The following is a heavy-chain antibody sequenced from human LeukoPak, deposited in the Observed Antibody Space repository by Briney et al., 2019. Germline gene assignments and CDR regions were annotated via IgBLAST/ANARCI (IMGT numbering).Heavy chain of an antibody. J-gene: IGHJ4*02. CDR1: GGSISSYY. CDR3: ARMSYFDWSTVNYFDY. D-gene: IGHD3-9*01. V-gene: IGHV4-59*01. CDR2: IYYSGST. Sequence: PSETLSLTCTVPGGSISSYYWSWIRQPPGKGLEWIGYIYYSGSTNYNPSLKSRVTISVDTSKNQFSLKLSSVTAADTAVYYCARMSYFDWSTVNYFDYWGQGTLVTVSS.